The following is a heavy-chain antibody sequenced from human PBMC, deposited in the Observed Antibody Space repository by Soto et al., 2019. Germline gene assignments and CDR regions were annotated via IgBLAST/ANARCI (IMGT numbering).Heavy chain of an antibody. CDR1: GFTFSNSA. Sequence: QMQLVQSGPEVKKPGTSVKVSCKASGFTFSNSAIQWVRQVRGQRLEWIGRVVVASGKTNYAQNVQDRVTITTDTSTSTSYMELTSLRSEDTAVYYCAVVPFRYDSSGYYYFDFWGQGTLVTVSS. CDR3: AVVPFRYDSSGYYYFDF. D-gene: IGHD3-22*01. V-gene: IGHV1-58*02. J-gene: IGHJ4*02. CDR2: VVVASGKT.